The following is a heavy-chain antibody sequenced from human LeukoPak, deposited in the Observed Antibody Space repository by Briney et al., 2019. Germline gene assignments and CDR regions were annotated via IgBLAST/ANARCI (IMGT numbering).Heavy chain of an antibody. V-gene: IGHV3-11*04. CDR2: ISSSGRTI. Sequence: PSETLSLTCTVSGYSISSGYHWGWIRQPPGKGLEWVSYISSSGRTIYYADSVKGRFTISRDNAKNSLYLQMNTLRAEDTAVYYCARDRHKYNYDSGGYPPYWGQGTLVTVSS. CDR3: ARDRHKYNYDSGGYPPY. D-gene: IGHD3-22*01. CDR1: GYSISSGYH. J-gene: IGHJ4*02.